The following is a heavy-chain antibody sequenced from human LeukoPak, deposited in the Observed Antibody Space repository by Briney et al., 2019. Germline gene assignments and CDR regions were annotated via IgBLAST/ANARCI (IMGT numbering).Heavy chain of an antibody. J-gene: IGHJ4*02. Sequence: ASVKVSCKASGYTFTGYYMHWVRQAPGQGLEWMGWINPNSGGTNYAQKFQGWVTMTRDTSISTAYMELSRLRSDDTAVYYCARGLGSSSRAGDYWGQGTLVTVSS. CDR1: GYTFTGYY. CDR2: INPNSGGT. CDR3: ARGLGSSSRAGDY. V-gene: IGHV1-2*04. D-gene: IGHD6-13*01.